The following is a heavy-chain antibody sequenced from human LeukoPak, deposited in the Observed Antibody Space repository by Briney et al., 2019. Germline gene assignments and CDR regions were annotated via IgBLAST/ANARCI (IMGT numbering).Heavy chain of an antibody. V-gene: IGHV4-30-2*01. D-gene: IGHD1-1*01. J-gene: IGHJ5*02. CDR1: GGSISSGDYS. CDR2: IFQSGST. CDR3: ARVGSDWNDVRYNWFDP. Sequence: PSETLSLTCAVSGGSISSGDYSWSWIRQPPGEGLEWIGYIFQSGSTYYNLSLKSRVTISVDRSKNQFSLKLSSVTAADTAVYYCARVGSDWNDVRYNWFDPWGQGTLVTVSS.